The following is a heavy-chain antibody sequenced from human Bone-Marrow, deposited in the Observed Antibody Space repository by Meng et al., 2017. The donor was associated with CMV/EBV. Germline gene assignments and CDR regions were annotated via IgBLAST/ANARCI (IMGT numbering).Heavy chain of an antibody. V-gene: IGHV3-69-1*01. CDR1: GFSFSTYA. CDR3: ARIVVITDYYYYYGMDV. Sequence: GGSLRLSCAASGFSFSTYAMHWVRQAPGKGLEWVSSISSGSPIYCADSVKGRFTISRDNAKNSLYLQMNSLRAEDTAVYYCARIVVITDYYYYYGMDVWGQGTTVTVSS. J-gene: IGHJ6*01. D-gene: IGHD3-22*01. CDR2: ISSGSPI.